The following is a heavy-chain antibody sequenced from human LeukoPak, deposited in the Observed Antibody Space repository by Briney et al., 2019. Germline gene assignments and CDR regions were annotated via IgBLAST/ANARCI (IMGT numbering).Heavy chain of an antibody. Sequence: ASVKVSCKASASTFTDYYLHWGRKPPGQGLEWMGWINPHSGGTNYAQKFQGRVTMTRDTSITTAYMELNRLRSDDTAVYYCARAYTSSNGPYWGQGILVTVSS. V-gene: IGHV1-2*02. CDR2: INPHSGGT. CDR1: ASTFTDYY. D-gene: IGHD3-16*01. CDR3: ARAYTSSNGPY. J-gene: IGHJ4*02.